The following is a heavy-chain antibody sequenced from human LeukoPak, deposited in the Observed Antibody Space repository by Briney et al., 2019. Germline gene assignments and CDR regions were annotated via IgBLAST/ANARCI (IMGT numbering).Heavy chain of an antibody. CDR2: IIPIFGTA. D-gene: IGHD1-26*01. J-gene: IGHJ3*02. Sequence: SVKVSCKASGGTFSSYAISWVRQAPGQGLEWMGGIIPIFGTANYAQKFQGRVTITADKSTSTAYMELSSLRSEDTAVYYCASLREIDAFDIWGQGTMVTVSS. CDR1: GGTFSSYA. V-gene: IGHV1-69*06. CDR3: ASLREIDAFDI.